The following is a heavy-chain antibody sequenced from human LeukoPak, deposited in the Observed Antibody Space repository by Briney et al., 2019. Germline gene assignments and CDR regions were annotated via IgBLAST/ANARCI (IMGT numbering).Heavy chain of an antibody. J-gene: IGHJ4*02. CDR1: GGSINSDS. CDR3: ARAIAAAGTYFDY. D-gene: IGHD6-13*01. CDR2: ILHGGGT. V-gene: IGHV4-30-2*01. Sequence: SETLSLTCTVSGGSINSDSWNWIRQPPGKGLEWVGYILHGGGTYSNPSLKSRVTISVDRSKNQFSLKLTSVTAADTAVYYCARAIAAAGTYFDYWGQGTLVTVSS.